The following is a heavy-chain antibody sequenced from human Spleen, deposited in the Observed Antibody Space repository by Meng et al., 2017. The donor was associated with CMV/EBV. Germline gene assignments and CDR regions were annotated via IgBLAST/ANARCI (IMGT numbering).Heavy chain of an antibody. V-gene: IGHV1-18*01. Sequence: ASVKVSCQASGFPFINYGISWVRQAPGQGLEWMGWISGYNGNTNYAQKFQGRVTMTTDTSTSTAYMELRSLRSDDTAVYYCARYSPVYCSSISCLALTFIDHWGQGTLVTVSS. D-gene: IGHD2-2*01. CDR3: ARYSPVYCSSISCLALTFIDH. CDR1: GFPFINYG. CDR2: ISGYNGNT. J-gene: IGHJ4*02.